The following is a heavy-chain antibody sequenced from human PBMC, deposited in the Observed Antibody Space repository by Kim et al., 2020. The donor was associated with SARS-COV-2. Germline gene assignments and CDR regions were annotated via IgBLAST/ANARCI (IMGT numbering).Heavy chain of an antibody. J-gene: IGHJ5*02. CDR2: ISGDGGST. D-gene: IGHD3-22*01. Sequence: GGSLRLSCAASGFTFDDYAMHWVRQAPGKGLEWVSLISGDGGSTYYADSVKGRFTISRDNSKNSLYLQMNSLRTEDTALYYCAKDKPYDSSGYYYVNWFDPWGQGTLVTVSS. V-gene: IGHV3-43*02. CDR3: AKDKPYDSSGYYYVNWFDP. CDR1: GFTFDDYA.